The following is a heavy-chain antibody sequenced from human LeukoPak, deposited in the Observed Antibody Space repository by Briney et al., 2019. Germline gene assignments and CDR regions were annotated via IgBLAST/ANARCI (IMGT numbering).Heavy chain of an antibody. CDR2: ISGSGGST. V-gene: IGHV3-23*01. CDR3: ATSRSTDRSAPPFDY. J-gene: IGHJ4*02. Sequence: PGVSLRLSCAASGFTFSSYAMSWVRQAPGKGLELVSAISGSGGSTYYADSVRGRFIISRDNSKNTLYLQMNSLRAEDTAVYYCATSRSTDRSAPPFDYWGQGTLVTVSS. CDR1: GFTFSSYA. D-gene: IGHD1-26*01.